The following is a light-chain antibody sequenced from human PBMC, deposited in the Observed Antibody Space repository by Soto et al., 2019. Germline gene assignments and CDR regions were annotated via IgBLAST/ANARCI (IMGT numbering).Light chain of an antibody. V-gene: IGKV3-11*01. CDR2: DAS. J-gene: IGKJ5*01. CDR3: QQRSNWTIT. CDR1: QNIHTN. Sequence: EIVMTQSPATLSVSPGERATLSCRAGQNIHTNLAWYQKKPGQAPRLLIYDASSRPTDIPARFSGSGSGTDFNLTISRLETEDFALYYCQQRSNWTITFGQGTRLEIK.